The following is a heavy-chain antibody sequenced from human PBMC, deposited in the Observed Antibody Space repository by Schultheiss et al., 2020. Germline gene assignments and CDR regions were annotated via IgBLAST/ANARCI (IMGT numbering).Heavy chain of an antibody. J-gene: IGHJ6*02. V-gene: IGHV4-30-2*01. D-gene: IGHD2-2*01. CDR1: GGSISSGGYS. CDR3: ALTVTRYCSSTSCPQVMYYYYYGMDV. Sequence: SETLSLTCAVSGGSISSGGYSWSWIRQPPGKGLEWIGYIYHSGSTYYNPSLKSRVTISVDRSKNQFSLKLSSVTAADTAVYYCALTVTRYCSSTSCPQVMYYYYYGMDVWGQGTTVTVSS. CDR2: IYHSGST.